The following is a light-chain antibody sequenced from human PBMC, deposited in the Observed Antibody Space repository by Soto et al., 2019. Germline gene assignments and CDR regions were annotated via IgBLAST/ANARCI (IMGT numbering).Light chain of an antibody. V-gene: IGKV1-39*01. CDR3: QQSYSTSWT. Sequence: DILLTQSPSSLSASVGDRVTVICLASQNIGTFLNWYQQRPGEAPELLISGTSNLQSGVPSRFSGSGSGTDFTLTISSLQPEDFATYYCQQSYSTSWTFGQGTKVEIK. CDR1: QNIGTF. J-gene: IGKJ1*01. CDR2: GTS.